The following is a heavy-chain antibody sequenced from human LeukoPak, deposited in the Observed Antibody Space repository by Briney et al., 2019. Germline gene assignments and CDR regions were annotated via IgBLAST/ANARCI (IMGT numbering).Heavy chain of an antibody. D-gene: IGHD3-3*01. V-gene: IGHV4-59*01. CDR2: IYYVGSA. J-gene: IGHJ6*02. CDR1: GAAISNYY. Sequence: SETLSLTCTVSGAAISNYYWTWIRQSPEKGLEWIGFIYYVGSAHYSPSLNSRVTMSVDTSNNQISLRLSSVSAADTILYYCARRNYDFCGDYGLDVWGQGTPVTVSS. CDR3: ARRNYDFCGDYGLDV.